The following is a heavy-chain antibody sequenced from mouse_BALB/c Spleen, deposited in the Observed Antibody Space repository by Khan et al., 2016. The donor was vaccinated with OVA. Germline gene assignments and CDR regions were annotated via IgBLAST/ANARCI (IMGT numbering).Heavy chain of an antibody. Sequence: QVQLQQSGAELARPGASVKMSCRASGYTFTSNTMHWVKQRPGQGLEWIGYINPRSGYSNYNQNFKDKATLTADKSSSTAYMQLSSLKSEDSAVYYCARRTTVYAMDYWGQGTSVTVSS. J-gene: IGHJ4*01. CDR2: INPRSGYS. D-gene: IGHD1-1*01. CDR3: ARRTTVYAMDY. V-gene: IGHV1-4*01. CDR1: GYTFTSNT.